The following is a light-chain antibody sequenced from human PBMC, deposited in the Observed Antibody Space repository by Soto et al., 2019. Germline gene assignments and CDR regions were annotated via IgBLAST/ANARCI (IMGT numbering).Light chain of an antibody. CDR1: QTITSSY. J-gene: IGKJ1*01. V-gene: IGKV3-20*01. CDR3: QQYGSSLWS. CDR2: GAS. Sequence: EVVLTQSPGTLSLSPGEGATLSCRASQTITSSYLAWYRQKPGQAPRLLIYGASSRATGIPDGFSGSGSGTDFTLTISRLEPEDFAVYYCQQYGSSLWSFGQGTKVDIK.